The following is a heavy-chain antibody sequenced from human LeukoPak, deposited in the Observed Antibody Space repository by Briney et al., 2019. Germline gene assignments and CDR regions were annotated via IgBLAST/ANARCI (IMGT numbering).Heavy chain of an antibody. CDR2: INTNTGNP. V-gene: IGHV7-4-1*02. CDR1: GYTFTSYA. D-gene: IGHD3-3*01. Sequence: ASAKVSCKASGYTFTSYAMNWVRQAPGQGLEWMGWINTNTGNPTYAQGFTGRFVFSLDTSVSTAYLQISSLKAEDTAVYYCARDQYYDFWSGYYDVFPGYYGMDVWGQGTTVTVSS. CDR3: ARDQYYDFWSGYYDVFPGYYGMDV. J-gene: IGHJ6*02.